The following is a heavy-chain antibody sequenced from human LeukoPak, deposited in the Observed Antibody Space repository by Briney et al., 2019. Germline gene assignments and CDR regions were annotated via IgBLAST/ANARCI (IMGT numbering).Heavy chain of an antibody. Sequence: SETLSLTCSVSGGSISSSSYYWGWIRQPPGKGLEWIGSIYYSGFTYYNPSLKSRVTISADTSKNQFSLKLSSLTAADTAVYYCARRRETTLSHFDFWGQGTLVTVSS. V-gene: IGHV4-39*01. D-gene: IGHD4-17*01. CDR3: ARRRETTLSHFDF. J-gene: IGHJ4*02. CDR1: GGSISSSSYY. CDR2: IYYSGFT.